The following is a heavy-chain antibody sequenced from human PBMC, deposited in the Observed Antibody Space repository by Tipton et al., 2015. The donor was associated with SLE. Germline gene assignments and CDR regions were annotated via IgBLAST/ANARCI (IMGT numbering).Heavy chain of an antibody. CDR3: ARLGNWGEAFDY. V-gene: IGHV3-13*01. Sequence: SLRLSCAASGFTFRSYDMHWVRQVPGKGLEWVSGVRFAGDTDYAPSVKGRFTASRENARNSLYLQLNSVRREDAAVYYCARLGNWGEAFDYWGQGTLVTVSS. CDR2: VRFAGDT. D-gene: IGHD7-27*01. CDR1: GFTFRSYD. J-gene: IGHJ4*02.